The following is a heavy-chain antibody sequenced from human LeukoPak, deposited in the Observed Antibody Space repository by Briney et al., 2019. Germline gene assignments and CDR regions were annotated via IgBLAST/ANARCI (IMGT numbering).Heavy chain of an antibody. V-gene: IGHV3-23*01. CDR3: ARPLSVLRYFDLGYYYGMDI. CDR2: ISGSGGST. J-gene: IGHJ6*02. CDR1: GFTFSSYA. Sequence: GGSLRLSCAASGFTFSSYAMSWVRQAPGKGLEWVSTISGSGGSTYSADSVKGRFTISRDNSKNTLYLQMNSLRAEDTAVYYCARPLSVLRYFDLGYYYGMDIWGQGTTVTVSS. D-gene: IGHD3-9*01.